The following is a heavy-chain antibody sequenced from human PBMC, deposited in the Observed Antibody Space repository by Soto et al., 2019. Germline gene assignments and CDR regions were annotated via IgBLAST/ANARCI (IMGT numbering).Heavy chain of an antibody. CDR1: GGTFTNYD. J-gene: IGHJ4*02. D-gene: IGHD2-21*01. V-gene: IGHV1-69*01. CDR3: AWTLAFCGGNCYLPNFDT. Sequence: QVQLVQSGPEVQKPGSSVKLSCKTSGGTFTNYDISWVRQAPGQGLEWMGGIIPLFGSPHYSPKFEGRVTITADEVSTTAHLELSSLRFDDTAVYFCAWTLAFCGGNCYLPNFDTWGQGTLVIVSS. CDR2: IIPLFGSP.